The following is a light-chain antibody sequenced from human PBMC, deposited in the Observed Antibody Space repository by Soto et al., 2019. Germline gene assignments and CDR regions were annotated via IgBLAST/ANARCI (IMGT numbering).Light chain of an antibody. J-gene: IGKJ1*01. CDR3: QQCSDWPRT. Sequence: EIVMTQSPTTLSVSPGERATVSCRASQSVSSNLAWYQQKPGQAPRLLIYGGSTRATGIPDRFSGSGSGTEFTLTISSLQSEDFAVYYCQQCSDWPRTFGQGTKVEI. CDR1: QSVSSN. V-gene: IGKV3D-15*01. CDR2: GGS.